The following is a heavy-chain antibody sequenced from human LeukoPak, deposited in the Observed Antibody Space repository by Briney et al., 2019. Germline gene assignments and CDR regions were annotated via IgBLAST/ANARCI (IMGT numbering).Heavy chain of an antibody. D-gene: IGHD6-19*01. CDR3: AKDHASGWYSRGYNWFDP. Sequence: PGGSLRLSCAASGFTFDDYAMHWVRQAPGKGLEWVSGISWNSGSIGYADSGKGRFTISRDNAKNSLYLQMNSLRAEDTALYYCAKDHASGWYSRGYNWFDPWGQGTLVTVSS. CDR1: GFTFDDYA. V-gene: IGHV3-9*01. J-gene: IGHJ5*02. CDR2: ISWNSGSI.